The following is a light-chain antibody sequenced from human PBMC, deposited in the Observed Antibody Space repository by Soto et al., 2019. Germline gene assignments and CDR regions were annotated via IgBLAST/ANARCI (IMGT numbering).Light chain of an antibody. CDR1: QSVSSRF. CDR3: QRYGTSTT. Sequence: EIVLTQSPGTLSLSPGERATLSCRASQSVSSRFLAWYQQKPGQAPRLLMYGASSRATGIPDRFSGTGSGTDFTLTISRLEPEDFAVYYCQRYGTSTTFGQGTKVEIK. CDR2: GAS. J-gene: IGKJ1*01. V-gene: IGKV3-20*01.